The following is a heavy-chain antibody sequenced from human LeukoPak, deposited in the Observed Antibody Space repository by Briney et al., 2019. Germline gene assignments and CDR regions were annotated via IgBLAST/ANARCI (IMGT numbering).Heavy chain of an antibody. J-gene: IGHJ4*02. D-gene: IGHD3-22*01. CDR1: GITFKNYN. V-gene: IGHV3-21*04. CDR3: AKEDYYDSSGYYDY. Sequence: PGGSLRLSCAASGITFKNYNMNWVRQAPGKGLEWVAFIGSASSYVFYADSVKGRFTISRDNSKNTLYLQMNSLRAEDTAVYYCAKEDYYDSSGYYDYWGQGTLVTVSS. CDR2: IGSASSYV.